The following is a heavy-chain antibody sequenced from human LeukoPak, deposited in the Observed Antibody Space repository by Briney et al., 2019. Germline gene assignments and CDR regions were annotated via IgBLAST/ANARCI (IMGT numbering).Heavy chain of an antibody. CDR3: ARTYYYGSGSYLSFDY. J-gene: IGHJ4*02. D-gene: IGHD3-10*01. CDR1: GGSISSYY. CDR2: IYYSGST. V-gene: IGHV4-59*08. Sequence: SETLSLTCTVSGGSISSYYWSWIRQPPGKGLEWIGYIYYSGSTNYNPSLKSRVTISVDTSKNQFSLKLSSVTAADTAVYYCARTYYYGSGSYLSFDYWGQGTLVIVSS.